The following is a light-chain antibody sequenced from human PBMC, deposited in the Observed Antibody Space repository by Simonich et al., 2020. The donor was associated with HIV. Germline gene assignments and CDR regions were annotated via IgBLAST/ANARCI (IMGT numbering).Light chain of an antibody. J-gene: IGKJ4*01. Sequence: EIVMTQSPATLSVSPGKRATLSCRARQSVSSNLAWYQQKPGQAPRLLIYSASTRVTGIPAKFSGSWSGTEFTLTISSMQSEDIAVYYCQQYNNRPLTFGGGTKVEIK. CDR2: SAS. CDR3: QQYNNRPLT. CDR1: QSVSSN. V-gene: IGKV3-15*01.